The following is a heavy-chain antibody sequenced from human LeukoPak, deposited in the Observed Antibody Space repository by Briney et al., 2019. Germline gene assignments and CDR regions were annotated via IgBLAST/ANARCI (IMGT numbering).Heavy chain of an antibody. CDR1: GFSVSSNY. D-gene: IGHD3-22*01. V-gene: IGHV3-53*04. J-gene: IGHJ5*02. CDR2: IYSVGST. Sequence: RGSLRLSCTASGFSVSSNYMTSVRQAPGKGLEWLLVIYSVGSTYYADSVKGRFTISRHNSKNTLYLQMNSLRPEDTAVYYCARGSQDSSGYYFDLWGQGTLVTVSS. CDR3: ARGSQDSSGYYFDL.